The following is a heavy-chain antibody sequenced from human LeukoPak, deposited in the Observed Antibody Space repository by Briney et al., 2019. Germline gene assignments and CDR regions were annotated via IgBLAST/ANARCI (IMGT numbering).Heavy chain of an antibody. CDR2: ISGSGSTI. Sequence: PGGSLRLSCAASGFTFSSYAMHWVRQAPGKGLEWVSYISGSGSTIYYADSVKGRFTISRDNAKNSLYLQMNSLRAEDTAVYYCARDSSVGATRRRFDPWGQGTLVTVSS. D-gene: IGHD1-26*01. V-gene: IGHV3-48*04. CDR3: ARDSSVGATRRRFDP. CDR1: GFTFSSYA. J-gene: IGHJ5*02.